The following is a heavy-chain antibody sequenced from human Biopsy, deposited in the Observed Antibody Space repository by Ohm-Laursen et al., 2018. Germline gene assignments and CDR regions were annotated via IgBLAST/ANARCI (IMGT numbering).Heavy chain of an antibody. D-gene: IGHD5-18*01. Sequence: SLRLSCSASGFTLNKHGMHWVRQAPGKGLEWVAVIWFDETNKHYADSVKGRFTVSRDNSKNMLYLQMNTLRDADTAVYYCARDPRDTALGIFDYWGLGTLVTVSS. CDR3: ARDPRDTALGIFDY. J-gene: IGHJ4*02. CDR2: IWFDETNK. V-gene: IGHV3-33*01. CDR1: GFTLNKHG.